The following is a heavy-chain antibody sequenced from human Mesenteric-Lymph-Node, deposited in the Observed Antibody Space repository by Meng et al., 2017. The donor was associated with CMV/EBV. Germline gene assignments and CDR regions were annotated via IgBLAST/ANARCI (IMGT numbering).Heavy chain of an antibody. D-gene: IGHD5-18*01. V-gene: IGHV1-46*01. Sequence: SGYTFASYYIHWVRQAPGRGLEWMGIINPGDGSTSCAQKFQGRVTMTRDTSTGTVNLDLSSLRSEDTAVYYCARDIRYSYGRGFDYWGQGTLVTVSS. CDR2: INPGDGST. CDR1: GYTFASYY. CDR3: ARDIRYSYGRGFDY. J-gene: IGHJ4*02.